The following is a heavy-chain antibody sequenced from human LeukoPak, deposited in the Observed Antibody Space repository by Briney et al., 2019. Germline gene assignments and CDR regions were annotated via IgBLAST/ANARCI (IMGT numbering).Heavy chain of an antibody. Sequence: PSETLSLTCAVSGYSISSGYYWGWIRQPPGKGLEWIGSFFHSGSTHYNTSLRRRVTMSVDTSKNQFTLKLTSMTAADTAVYYCARHRLADWADENYFDPWGQGTLVIVSS. V-gene: IGHV4-38-2*01. CDR2: FFHSGST. CDR1: GYSISSGYY. J-gene: IGHJ5*02. CDR3: ARHRLADWADENYFDP. D-gene: IGHD1-7*01.